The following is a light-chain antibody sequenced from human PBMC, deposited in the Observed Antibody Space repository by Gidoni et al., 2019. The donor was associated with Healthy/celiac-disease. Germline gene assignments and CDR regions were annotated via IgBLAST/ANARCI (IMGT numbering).Light chain of an antibody. CDR3: QQYGSSPKGVFT. J-gene: IGKJ3*01. Sequence: EIVLTQSPGTLSLSPGERATLSCRASQSVSSSYLAWYQQKPGQARRLLIYGASSRATGIPDRFSGSGAGTDVTLTISRLEPEDFAVYDCQQYGSSPKGVFTFGPGTKVDIK. CDR1: QSVSSSY. V-gene: IGKV3-20*01. CDR2: GAS.